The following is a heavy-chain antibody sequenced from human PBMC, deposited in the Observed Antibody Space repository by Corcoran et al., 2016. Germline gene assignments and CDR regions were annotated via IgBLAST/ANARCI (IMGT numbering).Heavy chain of an antibody. CDR3: ARRGVSIAVAGTRFDP. CDR2: ISHSGST. D-gene: IGHD6-19*01. CDR1: GGSFSGYY. Sequence: QVQLQQWGAGLLKPSETLSLTCAVSGGSFSGYYWSWIRQPPGQGLEWIGEISHSGSTNYNPSLKSRVTISVDTSQNQFSLTLSCVTAADTAVYYCARRGVSIAVAGTRFDPWGQGNLVTGSS. J-gene: IGHJ5*02. V-gene: IGHV4-34*01.